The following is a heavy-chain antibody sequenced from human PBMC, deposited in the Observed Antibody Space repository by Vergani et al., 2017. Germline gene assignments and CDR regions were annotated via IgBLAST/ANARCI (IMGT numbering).Heavy chain of an antibody. CDR3: AGGEYCSWSYRFDY. CDR2: IYHSGST. V-gene: IGHV4-38-2*02. Sequence: QVKLKESGPGLVTPSETLSLTCTVSGYYISSGYYWGWLRQPPGKGLEWIGSIYHSGSTYYNPSLKSRVTISVDKSKNQFSLKLSSVTAADTAVYYCAGGEYCSWSYRFDYWGQGTLVTVSS. D-gene: IGHD3-10*01. J-gene: IGHJ4*02. CDR1: GYYISSGYY.